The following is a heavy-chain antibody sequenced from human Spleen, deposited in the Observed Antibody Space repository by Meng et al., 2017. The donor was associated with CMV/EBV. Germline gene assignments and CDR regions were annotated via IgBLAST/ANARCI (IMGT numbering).Heavy chain of an antibody. J-gene: IGHJ4*02. Sequence: GESLKISCAVSGFSFSSYTMNWVRQVPGKGLEWVSSISSSGSYIYYADLVKGRSTISRDNAKNSLYLQMNSLRAEDTAVYYCVTYGASPWDLWYWGQGTLVTVSS. CDR3: VTYGASPWDLWY. CDR2: ISSSGSYI. CDR1: GFSFSSYT. V-gene: IGHV3-21*01. D-gene: IGHD4/OR15-4a*01.